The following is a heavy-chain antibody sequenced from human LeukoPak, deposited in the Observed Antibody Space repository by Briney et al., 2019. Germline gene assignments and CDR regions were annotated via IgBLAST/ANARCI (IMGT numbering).Heavy chain of an antibody. CDR3: ARGVAVAGTLAFDI. CDR2: IYYSGST. CDR1: GGSISSYY. J-gene: IGHJ3*02. V-gene: IGHV4-59*01. D-gene: IGHD6-19*01. Sequence: SETLSLTCTVSGGSISSYYWSWIRQPPGKGLEWIGCIYYSGSTNYNPSLKSRVTISVDTSKNHFSLRLSSVTSADTAAYCGARGVAVAGTLAFDIWGQGTMVTVSS.